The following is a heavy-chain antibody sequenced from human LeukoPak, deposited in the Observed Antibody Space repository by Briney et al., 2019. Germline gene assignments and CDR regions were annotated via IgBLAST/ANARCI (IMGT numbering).Heavy chain of an antibody. V-gene: IGHV3-15*01. CDR3: TTPLGYDFWGGYQDPHPPHYYYYYMDV. CDR2: IKSKTDGGTT. CDR1: GFTFSNAW. J-gene: IGHJ6*03. Sequence: GGSLRLSCAASGFTFSNAWMSWVRPAPGEGLGWVGRIKSKTDGGTTDYAAPVNSRFTISRDDSKNTLYRQMNSLKAEDTAVYYCTTPLGYDFWGGYQDPHPPHYYYYYMDVWGKGTTVTVSS. D-gene: IGHD3-3*01.